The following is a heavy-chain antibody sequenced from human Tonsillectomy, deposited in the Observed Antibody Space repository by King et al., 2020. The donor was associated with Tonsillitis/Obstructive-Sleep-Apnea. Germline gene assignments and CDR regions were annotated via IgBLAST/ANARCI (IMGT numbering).Heavy chain of an antibody. J-gene: IGHJ6*03. Sequence: GQRGEAGGGVVQNGRSLRLSCAASGFTCSSYGMHWVRQAPGKGLEWVEVRWYDGSNKYYADSVKGRFTISRDNSKNTLYLQMNSLRAEDTAVYYCASRARGLAGYYYMDVWGKGTTVTVSS. CDR3: ASRARGLAGYYYMDV. CDR1: GFTCSSYG. D-gene: IGHD6-19*01. CDR2: RWYDGSNK. V-gene: IGHV3-33*01.